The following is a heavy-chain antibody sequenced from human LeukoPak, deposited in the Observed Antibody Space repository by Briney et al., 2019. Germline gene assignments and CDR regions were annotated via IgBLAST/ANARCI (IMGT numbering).Heavy chain of an antibody. CDR3: AKDALGYCSGGSCYQGHYYYYYMDV. D-gene: IGHD2-15*01. Sequence: GGSLRLSCAASGFTFSSYGMHWVRQAPGKGLEWVAVISYDGSNKYYADSVKGRFTISRDNSKNTLYLQMNSLRAEDTAVYYCAKDALGYCSGGSCYQGHYYYYYMDVWGKGTTVTVSS. CDR2: ISYDGSNK. V-gene: IGHV3-30*18. J-gene: IGHJ6*03. CDR1: GFTFSSYG.